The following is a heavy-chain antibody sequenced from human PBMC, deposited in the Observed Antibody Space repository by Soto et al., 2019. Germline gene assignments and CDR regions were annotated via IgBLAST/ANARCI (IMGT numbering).Heavy chain of an antibody. Sequence: AGGSLRLSCAGSGFTFSSYTMNWVRQAPGKGLEWVASISGTSTYIHYADSVKGRFTISRDNAKKSLYLQMNSLRAEDTAVYYCARVIIVRRGYFDFWGQGALVTVSS. CDR2: ISGTSTYI. V-gene: IGHV3-21*01. CDR1: GFTFSSYT. J-gene: IGHJ4*02. D-gene: IGHD2-2*01. CDR3: ARVIIVRRGYFDF.